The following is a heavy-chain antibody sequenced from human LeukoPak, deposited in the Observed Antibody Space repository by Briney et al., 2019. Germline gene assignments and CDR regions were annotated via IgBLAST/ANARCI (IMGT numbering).Heavy chain of an antibody. D-gene: IGHD7-27*01. J-gene: IGHJ6*04. CDR3: ASKGPGMDV. CDR2: INHSGST. V-gene: IGHV4-34*01. Sequence: SETLSLTCAVYGESFSGYYWSWIRQPPGKGLEWIGEINHSGSTNYNPSLKSRVTISVDTSKNQFSLKLSSVTAADTAVYYCASKGPGMDVWGKGTTVTVPS. CDR1: GESFSGYY.